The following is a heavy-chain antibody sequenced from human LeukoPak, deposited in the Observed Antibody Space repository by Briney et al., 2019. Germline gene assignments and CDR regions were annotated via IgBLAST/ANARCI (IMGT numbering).Heavy chain of an antibody. CDR2: INNDGSST. Sequence: PGGSLRLSCAASGFTFSGYSMNWVRQAPGKGLVWVSRINNDGSSTSYADSVKGRFIISRDNAKNTLYLQMNSLGAEDTAVYYCARPGSGGDLSSSSVYWGQGTLVTVSS. J-gene: IGHJ4*02. V-gene: IGHV3-74*01. CDR3: ARPGSGGDLSSSSVY. D-gene: IGHD6-6*01. CDR1: GFTFSGYS.